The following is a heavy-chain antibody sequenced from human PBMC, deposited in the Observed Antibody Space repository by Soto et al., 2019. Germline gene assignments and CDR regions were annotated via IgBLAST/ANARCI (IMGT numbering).Heavy chain of an antibody. V-gene: IGHV4-59*01. CDR2: IYYSGST. CDR3: ARGLLISGSYDY. D-gene: IGHD1-26*01. CDR1: GGSISSYY. Sequence: SETLSLTCTVSGGSISSYYWSWIRQPPGKGLEWIGYIYYSGSTNYNPSLKSRVTISVDTSKNQFSLKLSSVTAADTAVYYCARGLLISGSYDYWGQGTLVTVSS. J-gene: IGHJ4*02.